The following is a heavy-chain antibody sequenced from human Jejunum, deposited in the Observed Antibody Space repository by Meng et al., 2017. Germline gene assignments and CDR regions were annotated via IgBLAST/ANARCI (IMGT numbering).Heavy chain of an antibody. J-gene: IGHJ4*02. D-gene: IGHD3-10*01. CDR2: ISSDGTNI. CDR1: GFTFDNYA. CDR3: ARSTYFYGSGNEVY. Sequence: GESLKISCAASGFTFDNYAMHWVRQAPGKGLEWVAVISSDGTNIYYADSVKGRFTISRDNLKNTLYLQMNSLRPDDTALYFCARSTYFYGSGNEVYWGQGTLVTVSS. V-gene: IGHV3-30-3*01.